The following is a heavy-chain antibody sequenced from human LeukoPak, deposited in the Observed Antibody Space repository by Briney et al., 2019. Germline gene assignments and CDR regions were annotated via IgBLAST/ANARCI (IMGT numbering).Heavy chain of an antibody. J-gene: IGHJ4*02. CDR1: GYTFTSYG. CDR2: ISAYNGNT. D-gene: IGHD6-13*01. Sequence: ASMKVSCKASGYTFTSYGISWVRQAPGQGLEWMGWISAYNGNTNYAQKLQGRVTMTTDTSTSTAYMELRSLRSDDTAVYYCARDISRIAAAAPSFDYWGQGTLVTVSS. CDR3: ARDISRIAAAAPSFDY. V-gene: IGHV1-18*01.